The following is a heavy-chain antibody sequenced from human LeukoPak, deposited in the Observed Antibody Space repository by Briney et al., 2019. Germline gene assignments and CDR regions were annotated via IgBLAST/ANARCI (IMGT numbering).Heavy chain of an antibody. V-gene: IGHV1-69*01. CDR2: IIPIFGTA. CDR1: GGTFISYA. Sequence: ASVKVSCKASGGTFISYAISWVRQAPGQGLEWMGGIIPIFGTANYAQKFQGRVTITADESTSTAYMELSSLRSEDTAVYYCARLDFGVVTAFDPWGQGTLVTVSS. D-gene: IGHD3-3*01. CDR3: ARLDFGVVTAFDP. J-gene: IGHJ5*02.